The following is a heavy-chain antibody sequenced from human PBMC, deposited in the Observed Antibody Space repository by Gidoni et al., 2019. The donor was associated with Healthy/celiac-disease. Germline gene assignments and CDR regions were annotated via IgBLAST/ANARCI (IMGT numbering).Heavy chain of an antibody. CDR1: GFTFSSYA. D-gene: IGHD3-3*01. Sequence: EVQLLESGGGLAQPGGSLRLSCAASGFTFSSYAMSWVRQAPGKGLEWVSGISGSGGSTYYADSVKGRFTISRDNPKNTLYLQMNSLRAEDTAVYYCAKDKKGTISGGADAFDIWGQGTMVTVSS. J-gene: IGHJ3*02. CDR2: ISGSGGST. CDR3: AKDKKGTISGGADAFDI. V-gene: IGHV3-23*01.